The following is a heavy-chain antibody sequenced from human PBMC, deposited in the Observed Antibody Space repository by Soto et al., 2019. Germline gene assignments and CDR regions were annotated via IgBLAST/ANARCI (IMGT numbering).Heavy chain of an antibody. CDR3: AREEADSSADLIDP. CDR1: GFTFSSYW. V-gene: IGHV3-7*01. Sequence: EVQLVESGGGLVQPGGSLRLSCAASGFTFSSYWMSWVRQAPGKGLEWVANIKQDGSEKHYVDSVKGRFTISRDNAKNSLYLQMNSLRAEDTAVYYCAREEADSSADLIDPWGQGTLVTVSS. D-gene: IGHD6-19*01. J-gene: IGHJ5*02. CDR2: IKQDGSEK.